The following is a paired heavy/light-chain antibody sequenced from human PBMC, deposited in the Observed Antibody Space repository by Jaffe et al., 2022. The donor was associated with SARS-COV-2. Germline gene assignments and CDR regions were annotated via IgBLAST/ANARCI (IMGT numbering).Light chain of an antibody. CDR2: WAS. CDR3: QQYYYIPFT. J-gene: IGKJ4*01. CDR1: QSIFHSSNNKNY. Sequence: DIVMTQSPDSLAVSLGERATINCKSSQSIFHSSNNKNYLSWYQQKPGHPPKLLIYWASTRESGVPDRFSGSGSGTDFTLTISSLQAEDVAVYYCQQYYYIPFTFGGGTKVEIK. V-gene: IGKV4-1*01.
Heavy chain of an antibody. CDR3: NTDIGDSWYSPPRDH. J-gene: IGHJ4*02. D-gene: IGHD6-13*01. V-gene: IGHV3-15*01. CDR2: IYRNRNGVTT. CDR1: GLIVSNAW. Sequence: EVQLVESGGGLVKPGGSLRLSCAASGLIVSNAWMSWVRQAPGKGLEWVGRIYRNRNGVTTEYAAPVKGRFAISRDDSKNMLYLQMDSLKTEDTAVYYCNTDIGDSWYSPPRDHWGQGTLVTVSS.